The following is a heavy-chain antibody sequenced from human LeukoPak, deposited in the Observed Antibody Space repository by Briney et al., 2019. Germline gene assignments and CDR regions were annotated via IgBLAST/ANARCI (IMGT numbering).Heavy chain of an antibody. CDR2: INHSEST. CDR1: GGSFSGYY. CDR3: ASLYSSSHDY. J-gene: IGHJ4*02. Sequence: PSETLSLTCAVYGGSFSGYYWSWIRQPPGKGLEWIGEINHSESTNYNPSLKSRVTISVDTSKNQFSLKLSSVTAADTAVYYCASLYSSSHDYWGQGTLVTVSS. V-gene: IGHV4-34*01. D-gene: IGHD6-13*01.